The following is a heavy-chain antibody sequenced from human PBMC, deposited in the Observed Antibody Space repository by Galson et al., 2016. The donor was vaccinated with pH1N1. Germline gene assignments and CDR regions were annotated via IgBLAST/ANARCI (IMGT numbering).Heavy chain of an antibody. CDR1: GGSISSTSYY. V-gene: IGHV4-39*01. D-gene: IGHD3-9*01. J-gene: IGHJ5*02. CDR3: ARHVDLAYDIGEGGWFDP. CDR2: IDYSAST. Sequence: SETLSLTCTVSGGSISSTSYYWGWIRQPPGRGLEWIGSIDYSASTYYNPSLKSRVTISVDTSKNQFSLQLSSVTAADTAVYYCARHVDLAYDIGEGGWFDPWGQGTLVTVSS.